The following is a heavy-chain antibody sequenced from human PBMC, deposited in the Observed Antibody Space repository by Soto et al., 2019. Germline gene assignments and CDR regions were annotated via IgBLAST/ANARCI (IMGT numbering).Heavy chain of an antibody. CDR2: IYNTGGT. D-gene: IGHD3-22*01. J-gene: IGHJ3*02. V-gene: IGHV4-39*07. CDR1: GGSISSTGYY. CDR3: ARTNYYDSSGYSGEDAFDI. Sequence: DTLSLTCTVSGGSISSTGYYWDWIRQPPGKGLEWIGTIYNTGGTYYNPSLKSRVTISVDTSKNQFSLKVSSVTAADTAVYYCARTNYYDSSGYSGEDAFDIWGQGTMVT.